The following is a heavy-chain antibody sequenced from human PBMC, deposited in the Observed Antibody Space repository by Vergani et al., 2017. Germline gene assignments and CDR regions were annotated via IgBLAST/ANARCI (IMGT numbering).Heavy chain of an antibody. CDR1: GFTFSSYS. V-gene: IGHV3-48*01. J-gene: IGHJ4*02. CDR2: ISTTSDTI. CDR3: ARSLVAGKGGY. D-gene: IGHD6-19*01. Sequence: VQLVESGGGVVQPGGSLRLSCAASGFTFSSYSMNWVRQAPGKGLEWISYISTTSDTIYYADSVRGRFTISRDNAKNSLYLEMNSLRVEDTAVYFCARSLVAGKGGYWGQGTRVAVSS.